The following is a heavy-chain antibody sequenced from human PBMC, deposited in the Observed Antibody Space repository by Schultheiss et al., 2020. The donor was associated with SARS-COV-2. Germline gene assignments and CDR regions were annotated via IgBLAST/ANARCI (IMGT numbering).Heavy chain of an antibody. CDR3: AREYCSSSTCSSLDY. CDR1: GFTFSSYV. CDR2: ISYDGSNK. J-gene: IGHJ4*02. V-gene: IGHV3-30*04. Sequence: GGSLRLSCAASGFTFSSYVMHWVRQAPGKGLEWVAVISYDGSNKYYADSVKGRFTISRDNSKNTLYLQMNSLRAEDTAVYYCAREYCSSSTCSSLDYWGQGTLVTVSS. D-gene: IGHD2-2*01.